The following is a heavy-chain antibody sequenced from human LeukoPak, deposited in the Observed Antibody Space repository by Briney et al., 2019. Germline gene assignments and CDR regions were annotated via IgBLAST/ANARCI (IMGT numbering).Heavy chain of an antibody. V-gene: IGHV3-21*04. J-gene: IGHJ4*02. CDR2: ISSSSSYI. D-gene: IGHD6-13*01. CDR3: AKARRLRIAAAGVFDY. Sequence: GGSLRLSCAASGFTFSSYSMNWVHQAPGKGLEWVSSISSSSSYIYYADSVKGRFTISRDNAKNSLYLQMNSLRAEDTAVYYCAKARRLRIAAAGVFDYWGQGTLVTVSS. CDR1: GFTFSSYS.